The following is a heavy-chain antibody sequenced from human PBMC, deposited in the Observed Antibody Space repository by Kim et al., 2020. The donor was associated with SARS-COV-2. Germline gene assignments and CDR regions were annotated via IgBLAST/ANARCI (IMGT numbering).Heavy chain of an antibody. Sequence: ADSVKGRFTISRDNVTNSLYLQMNSLRPEDTAVYYCAKEMDAGLYYFGMDVWGQGTTVTVSS. CDR3: AKEMDAGLYYFGMDV. D-gene: IGHD6-13*01. V-gene: IGHV3-9*01. J-gene: IGHJ6*02.